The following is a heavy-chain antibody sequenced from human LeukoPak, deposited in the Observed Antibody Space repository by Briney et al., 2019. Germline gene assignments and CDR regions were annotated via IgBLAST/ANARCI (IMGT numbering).Heavy chain of an antibody. D-gene: IGHD3-10*01. CDR1: GFTVSNNY. J-gene: IGHJ3*02. Sequence: GGSLRLSCAASGFTVSNNYMSWVRQAPGKGLEWVSVIYSGGSTYYADSVKGRFTISRDNSKNTLYLQMNSLRAEDTAVYYCARARRGADAFDIWGQGTMVTVSS. CDR3: ARARRGADAFDI. V-gene: IGHV3-53*01. CDR2: IYSGGST.